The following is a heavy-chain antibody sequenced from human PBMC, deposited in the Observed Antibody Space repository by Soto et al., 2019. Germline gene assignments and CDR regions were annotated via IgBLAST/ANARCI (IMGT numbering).Heavy chain of an antibody. CDR1: GGSFSGYY. CDR3: ARGGLPAHYYGSGSYVASFDY. J-gene: IGHJ4*02. D-gene: IGHD3-10*01. Sequence: SETLSLTCAVYGGSFSGYYWSWIRQPPGKGLEWIGEINHSGSTNYNPSLKSRVTISVDTSKNQFSLKLSSVTAADTAVYYCARGGLPAHYYGSGSYVASFDYWGQGTLVTVSS. V-gene: IGHV4-34*01. CDR2: INHSGST.